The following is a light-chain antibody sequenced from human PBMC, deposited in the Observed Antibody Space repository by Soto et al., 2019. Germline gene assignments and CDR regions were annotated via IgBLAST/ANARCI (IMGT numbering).Light chain of an antibody. CDR2: DNS. CDR1: SSNIGAGYD. Sequence: QSVLTQPPSVSGAPGQRVTISCTGSSSNIGAGYDVHWYQQLPGTAPKLFIRDNSNRPSGVPDRFSGSKSGTSASLAITGLQAEDEADYYCSSYTAGGTIFGTGTKLTVL. J-gene: IGLJ1*01. V-gene: IGLV1-40*01. CDR3: SSYTAGGTI.